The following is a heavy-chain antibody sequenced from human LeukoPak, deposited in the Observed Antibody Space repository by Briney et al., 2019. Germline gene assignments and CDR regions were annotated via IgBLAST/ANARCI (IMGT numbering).Heavy chain of an antibody. V-gene: IGHV4-59*12. J-gene: IGHJ4*02. CDR2: IYYSGTT. D-gene: IGHD3-10*01. CDR1: GGSISSYY. CDR3: VRERDLWFGELLED. Sequence: SSETLSLTCTVSGGSISSYYWSWIRQPPGKGLEWIGYIYYSGTTNYNPSLKSRVTISVDTSKNQFSLKLSSVIAADTAVYYCVRERDLWFGELLEDWGQGTLVTVSS.